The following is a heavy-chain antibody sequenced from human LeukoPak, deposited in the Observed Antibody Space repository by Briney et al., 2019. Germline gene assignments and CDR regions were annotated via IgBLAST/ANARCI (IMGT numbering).Heavy chain of an antibody. CDR3: AREYSSGWSPPGY. CDR1: GFTFSDSW. CDR2: IDQDGSEE. Sequence: GGSLRLSCAASGFTFSDSWMTWVRQAPGKGLEWVANIDQDGSEEYYVDSVKGRFTISRDNAKNSVYLQMNSLRAEDTAVYYCAREYSSGWSPPGYWGQGTLVTVSS. D-gene: IGHD6-19*01. V-gene: IGHV3-7*01. J-gene: IGHJ4*02.